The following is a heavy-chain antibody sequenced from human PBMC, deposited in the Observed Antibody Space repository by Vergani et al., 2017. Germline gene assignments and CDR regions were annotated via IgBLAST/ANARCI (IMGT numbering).Heavy chain of an antibody. D-gene: IGHD5-12*01. CDR1: GFTFSNAW. Sequence: ELQLVESGGGLVKPGGSLRLSCAASGFTFSNAWMSWVRQAPGKGLEWVGRIKIKTDGGTTDYAAPVKGRFTISRDDSKNTLYQQMNSLKTEDTAVYYCTTELWLRALRYYDYWGEGTRVTVSS. CDR2: IKIKTDGGTT. V-gene: IGHV3-15*01. CDR3: TTELWLRALRYYDY. J-gene: IGHJ4*02.